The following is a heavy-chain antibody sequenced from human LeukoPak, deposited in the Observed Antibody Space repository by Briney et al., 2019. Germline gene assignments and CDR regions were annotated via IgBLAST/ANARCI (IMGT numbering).Heavy chain of an antibody. Sequence: GGSLRLSCAAFGFTFSTYEMNWVRQAPGKGLEWVSYISSSSSTIYYADSVKGRFTISRDNAKNSLYLQMNSLRAEDTAVYYCASTVVSGPFDYWGQGTLVTVSS. CDR2: ISSSSSTI. CDR1: GFTFSTYE. CDR3: ASTVVSGPFDY. D-gene: IGHD4-23*01. V-gene: IGHV3-48*03. J-gene: IGHJ4*02.